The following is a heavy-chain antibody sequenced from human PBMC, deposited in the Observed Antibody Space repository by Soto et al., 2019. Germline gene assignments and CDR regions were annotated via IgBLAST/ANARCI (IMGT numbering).Heavy chain of an antibody. D-gene: IGHD3-10*01. CDR3: ARCLVRGVSWASYYYMDV. Sequence: PGESLKISCKGSGYSFTSYWIGWVRQMPGKGLEWMGIIYPGDSDTRYSPSFQGQVTISADKSISTAYLQWSSLKASDTAMYYCARCLVRGVSWASYYYMDVWGKGTTVTVSS. CDR1: GYSFTSYW. J-gene: IGHJ6*03. CDR2: IYPGDSDT. V-gene: IGHV5-51*01.